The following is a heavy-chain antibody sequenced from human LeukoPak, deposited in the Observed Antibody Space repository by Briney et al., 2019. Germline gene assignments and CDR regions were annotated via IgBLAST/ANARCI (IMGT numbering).Heavy chain of an antibody. CDR3: ATLPPYYDFWSGPIPYFDY. V-gene: IGHV3-7*01. CDR1: GFTFSSYW. J-gene: IGHJ4*02. CDR2: IKQDGSEK. D-gene: IGHD3-3*01. Sequence: GGSLRLSCAASGFTFSSYWMSWVRQAPGKGLEWVANIKQDGSEKYCVDSVKGRFTISRDNAKNSLYLQMNSLRAEDTAVYYCATLPPYYDFWSGPIPYFDYWGQGTLVTVSS.